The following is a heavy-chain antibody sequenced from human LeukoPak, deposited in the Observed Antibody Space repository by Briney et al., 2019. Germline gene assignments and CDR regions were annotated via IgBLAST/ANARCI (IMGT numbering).Heavy chain of an antibody. Sequence: SVKVSCKASGGTFSSYAISWVRQAPGQGLEWMGGINPIFGAASYVQTVQGGVTITADESTITAYMELSSLTSEDTAVYYCSRGREYSCSSGYDCWGEGALVTVSS. D-gene: IGHD6-6*01. CDR3: SRGREYSCSSGYDC. CDR1: GGTFSSYA. V-gene: IGHV1-69*13. J-gene: IGHJ4*02. CDR2: INPIFGAA.